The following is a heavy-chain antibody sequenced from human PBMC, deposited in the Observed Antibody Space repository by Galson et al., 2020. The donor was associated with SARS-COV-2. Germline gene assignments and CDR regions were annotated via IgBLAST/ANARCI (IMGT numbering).Heavy chain of an antibody. CDR2: IRQDGSEQ. CDR3: AREDDSSGSLGDL. D-gene: IGHD3-22*01. CDR1: GFTFTSHW. Sequence: LSCAASGFTFTSHWMHWVRQAPGKGLEWVANIRQDGSEQFYVDSVKGRFTISRDNAKKSLFLQMNSLRAEDTAVYYCAREDDSSGSLGDLWGQGTLVTVSS. J-gene: IGHJ5*02. V-gene: IGHV3-7*01.